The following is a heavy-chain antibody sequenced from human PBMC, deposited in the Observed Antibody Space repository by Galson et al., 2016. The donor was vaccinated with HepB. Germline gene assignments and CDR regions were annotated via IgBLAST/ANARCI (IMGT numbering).Heavy chain of an antibody. CDR1: GGTFNIYT. J-gene: IGHJ4*02. CDR2: LVPIFATA. CDR3: ARDSRWFGEFAGG. D-gene: IGHD3-10*01. V-gene: IGHV1-69*06. Sequence: SVKVSCKASGGTFNIYTLNWVRQAPGQGLEWMGGLVPIFATANYAQKFRGRVTITADKSTSTAYMGLSSLRSEDTAVYYCARDSRWFGEFAGGWGQGTLVTVSS.